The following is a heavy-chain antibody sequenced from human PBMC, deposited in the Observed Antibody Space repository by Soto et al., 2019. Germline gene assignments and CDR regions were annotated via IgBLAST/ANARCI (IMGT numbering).Heavy chain of an antibody. CDR1: GASFGTSAYY. D-gene: IGHD3-10*01. J-gene: IGHJ5*02. Sequence: QLQLLESGPGLVKPSGTLSLSCTVSGASFGTSAYYWGWIRRAPGKGLEWIGSINSSGSTFSNPAPQRRVTISVDTSKNQFPPKLASVARPGPALFFCSRRAPGGFGPWGQGTLVTVSS. CDR3: SRRAPGGFGP. CDR2: INSSGST. V-gene: IGHV4-39*01.